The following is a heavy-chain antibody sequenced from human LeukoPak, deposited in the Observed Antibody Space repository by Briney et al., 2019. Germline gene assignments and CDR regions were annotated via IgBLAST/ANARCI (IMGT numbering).Heavy chain of an antibody. Sequence: GGSLRLSCAASGFTFSNAWMSWVRQAPGKGLEWVSSISSSSSYIHYADSVKGRFTISRDNAKNSLYLQMNSLRAEDTAVYYCAREAREWELQYYYYMDVWGKGTTVTVSS. CDR2: ISSSSSYI. CDR1: GFTFSNAW. V-gene: IGHV3-21*01. D-gene: IGHD1-26*01. J-gene: IGHJ6*03. CDR3: AREAREWELQYYYYMDV.